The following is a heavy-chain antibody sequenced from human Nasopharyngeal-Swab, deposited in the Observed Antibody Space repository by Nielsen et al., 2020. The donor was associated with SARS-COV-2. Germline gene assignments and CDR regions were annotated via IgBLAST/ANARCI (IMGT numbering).Heavy chain of an antibody. CDR2: ISYDGSNK. CDR3: ARDYTAMLYYYYYMDV. D-gene: IGHD5-18*01. V-gene: IGHV3-30-3*01. Sequence: WIRQPPGKGLEWVAVISYDGSNKYYADSVKGRFTTSRDNSKNTLYLQMNSLRAEDTAVYYCARDYTAMLYYYYYMDVWGKGTTVTVSS. J-gene: IGHJ6*03.